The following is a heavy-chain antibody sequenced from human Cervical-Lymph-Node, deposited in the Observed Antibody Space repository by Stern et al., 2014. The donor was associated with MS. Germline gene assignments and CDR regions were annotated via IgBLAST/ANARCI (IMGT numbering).Heavy chain of an antibody. CDR2: IYHSGST. V-gene: IGHV4-30-2*01. J-gene: IGHJ3*01. CDR3: ARGGVIYTQDRNGFDV. CDR1: GGSISSGGSS. Sequence: VQLVESGSGQAKPSQTLSLTCAVSGGSISSGGSSWNWIRQPPGKGLEWIGFIYHSGSTYYNPSLKGRVFISVDTSKNQFALNLSSVTAADTAVYYCARGGVIYTQDRNGFDVWGQGTMVTVSS. D-gene: IGHD2-21*01.